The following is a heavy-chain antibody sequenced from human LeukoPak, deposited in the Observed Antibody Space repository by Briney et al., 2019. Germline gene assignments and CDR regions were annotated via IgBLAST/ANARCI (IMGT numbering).Heavy chain of an antibody. Sequence: GGSLRLSCAASGFTFSSYAMSWVRQAPGKGLEWVSAISGSGGSTYYADSVKGRFTISRDNSKNTLYLQMNSLRAEDTAVYYCAKGIIGSYSSGSLVFDYWGQGTLVTVPS. CDR2: ISGSGGST. CDR1: GFTFSSYA. CDR3: AKGIIGSYSSGSLVFDY. D-gene: IGHD6-19*01. V-gene: IGHV3-23*01. J-gene: IGHJ4*02.